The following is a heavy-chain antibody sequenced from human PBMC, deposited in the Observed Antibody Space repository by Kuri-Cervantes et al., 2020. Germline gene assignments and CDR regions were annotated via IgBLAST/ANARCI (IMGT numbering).Heavy chain of an antibody. CDR1: GDSISSKSFY. V-gene: IGHV4-39*01. D-gene: IGHD3-10*01. CDR2: VYYSGST. CDR3: ARHPRARDYYYGSGRGRGAFDI. Sequence: SETLSLTCSVSGDSISSKSFYWGWIRQPPGKGLEWIGSVYYSGSTYYNPSLKSRVTISVDTSKNQFSLKLSSVTAADTAVYYCARHPRARDYYYGSGRGRGAFDIWGQGTMVTVSS. J-gene: IGHJ3*02.